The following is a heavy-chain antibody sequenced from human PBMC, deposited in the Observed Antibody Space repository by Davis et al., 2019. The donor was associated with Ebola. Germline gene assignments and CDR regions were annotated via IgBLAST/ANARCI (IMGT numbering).Heavy chain of an antibody. D-gene: IGHD1-26*01. J-gene: IGHJ4*02. CDR2: IKHDGSEK. V-gene: IGHV3-7*01. CDR1: GFTFSSYW. Sequence: GESLKTSCAASGFTFSSYWMSSLRQAPGKGLEWVANIKHDGSEKYYVDSVKGRFTISRDNAKNSLYLQMNSLRAEDTAVYYCAVGAYAFDYWGQGTLVTVSS. CDR3: AVGAYAFDY.